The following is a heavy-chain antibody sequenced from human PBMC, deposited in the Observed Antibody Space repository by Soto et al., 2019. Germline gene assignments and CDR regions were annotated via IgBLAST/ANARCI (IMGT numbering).Heavy chain of an antibody. Sequence: SETLSLTCTVSGGSISSYHWSWIRQTPGKGLEWIGYVHYSWGSNYNPSLKSRVAISLDTSKSQFSLKLSSVTAADTAVYYCARRYGTTFDYWGQGTLVTVSS. J-gene: IGHJ4*02. CDR1: GGSISSYH. CDR3: ARRYGTTFDY. CDR2: VHYSWGS. D-gene: IGHD1-7*01. V-gene: IGHV4-59*01.